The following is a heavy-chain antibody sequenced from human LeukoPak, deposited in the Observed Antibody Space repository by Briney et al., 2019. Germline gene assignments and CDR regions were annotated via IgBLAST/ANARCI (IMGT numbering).Heavy chain of an antibody. CDR1: GGTFSSYA. CDR2: INPSFGTA. CDR3: ARDSPYWPGHFDY. D-gene: IGHD2-15*01. Sequence: GASVKVSCKASGGTFSSYAISWVRQAPGQGLEWMGGINPSFGTANYAQKVQGRVTITAAESTRTAYMELSSLRSEDTAVYYCARDSPYWPGHFDYWGQGTLVTVSS. V-gene: IGHV1-69*01. J-gene: IGHJ4*02.